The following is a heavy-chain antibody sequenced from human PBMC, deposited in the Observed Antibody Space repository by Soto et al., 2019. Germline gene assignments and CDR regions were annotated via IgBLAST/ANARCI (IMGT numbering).Heavy chain of an antibody. CDR2: IGHSGYSI. D-gene: IGHD3-9*01. CDR1: GFTFNNHA. J-gene: IGHJ4*02. Sequence: GGSLRLSCAASGFTFNNHAMAWVRQAPGKGLEWVSSIGHSGYSINYGDSVKGRFTISRDNSKNMLFLEMNGLRAEDTAVYFCARSDDKDILTGCYNWGQGALVTVPQ. V-gene: IGHV3-23*01. CDR3: ARSDDKDILTGCYN.